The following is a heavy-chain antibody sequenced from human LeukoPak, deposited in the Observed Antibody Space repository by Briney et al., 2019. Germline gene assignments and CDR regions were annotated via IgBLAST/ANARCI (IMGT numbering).Heavy chain of an antibody. CDR1: GGSISSRNHY. CDR3: SRHVNTFDY. V-gene: IGHV4-39*01. Sequence: SQTLSLTCGVSGGSISSRNHYWGWIRQPPWKGLEWIGSIFYTGNTYYNPSLRSRVTMSVDTSKNHFSLNLSSVTAADMAVYYCSRHVNTFDYWGQGALVTVSS. CDR2: IFYTGNT. J-gene: IGHJ4*02.